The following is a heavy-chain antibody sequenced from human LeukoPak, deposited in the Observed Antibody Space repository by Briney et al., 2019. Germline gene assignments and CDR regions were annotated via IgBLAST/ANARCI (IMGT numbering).Heavy chain of an antibody. D-gene: IGHD6-19*01. CDR3: ARDPSGWYFVDY. V-gene: IGHV3-74*01. J-gene: IGHJ4*02. CDR1: GFTFSTFW. Sequence: GGSLRLSCATSGFTFSTFWMHWVRQAPGKGLVWVSRINHDGSSTNYADSVKGRFTISRDNAKNTLYLQMNSLRAEDTAVYYCARDPSGWYFVDYWGQGTLVTVSS. CDR2: INHDGSST.